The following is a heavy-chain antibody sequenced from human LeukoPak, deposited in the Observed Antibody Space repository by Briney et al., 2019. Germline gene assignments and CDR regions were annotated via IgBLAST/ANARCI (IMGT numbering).Heavy chain of an antibody. Sequence: PSETLSLTCTVFGGSISSYYWSWIRQPPGKGLEWIGYIYYSGSTNYNPSLKSRVTMSVDMSTRQISLKLSSVTAADTAVYYCARAVGGDGSGSLWGPGTLVTVSS. J-gene: IGHJ4*02. CDR3: ARAVGGDGSGSL. CDR1: GGSISSYY. D-gene: IGHD3-10*01. CDR2: IYYSGST. V-gene: IGHV4-59*01.